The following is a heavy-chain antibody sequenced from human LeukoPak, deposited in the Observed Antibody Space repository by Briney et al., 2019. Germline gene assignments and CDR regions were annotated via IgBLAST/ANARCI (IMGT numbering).Heavy chain of an antibody. J-gene: IGHJ5*02. Sequence: SETLSLTCTVSGYSITSGYYWGWIRQPPGKGLEWVGSIYHSGSTYYNPSLKSRLIISVDTSKNQFSLKLSSVTAADTAVYYCAREDFTDVSWGQGTLVTVSS. CDR3: AREDFTDVS. CDR1: GYSITSGYY. V-gene: IGHV4-38-2*02. CDR2: IYHSGST. D-gene: IGHD2/OR15-2a*01.